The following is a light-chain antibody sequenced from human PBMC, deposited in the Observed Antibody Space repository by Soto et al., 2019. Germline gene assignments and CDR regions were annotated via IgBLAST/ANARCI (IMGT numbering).Light chain of an antibody. Sequence: SALTQPASVSGSPGQSIAISCTGTRSDVGGYNYVSWYQQPPGKAPKLIIYDVSDRPSGVSTRFSGSKSGNTASLTISGLQADDEADYYCSSYTSQSTVVFGGGTKDTVL. V-gene: IGLV2-14*01. CDR3: SSYTSQSTVV. CDR1: RSDVGGYNY. CDR2: DVS. J-gene: IGLJ3*02.